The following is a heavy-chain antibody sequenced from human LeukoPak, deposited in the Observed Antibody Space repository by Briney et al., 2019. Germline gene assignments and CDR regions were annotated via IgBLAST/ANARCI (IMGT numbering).Heavy chain of an antibody. CDR3: ARGRAYCGGDCYSGAFDI. V-gene: IGHV4-30-4*08. Sequence: KTSETLSLTCAVYGGSFSGYYWSWIRQPPGKGLEWIGYIYYSGSTYYNPSLKSRVTTSVDTSKNQFSLKLSSVTAADTAVYYCARGRAYCGGDCYSGAFDIWGQGTMVTVSS. CDR1: GGSFSGYY. CDR2: IYYSGST. D-gene: IGHD2-21*02. J-gene: IGHJ3*02.